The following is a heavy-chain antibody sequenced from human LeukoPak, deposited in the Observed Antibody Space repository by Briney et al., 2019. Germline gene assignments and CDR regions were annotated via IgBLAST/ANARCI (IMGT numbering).Heavy chain of an antibody. J-gene: IGHJ4*02. Sequence: TGGSLRLSCAASGFTFDDYAMQWVRQAPGKGLEWVSGISWNSGSIGYADSVKGRFTISRDNAKNSLYLQMNSLRAEDTALYYCAKAKLWFGELFDYWGQGTLVTVSS. D-gene: IGHD3-10*01. CDR2: ISWNSGSI. V-gene: IGHV3-9*01. CDR1: GFTFDDYA. CDR3: AKAKLWFGELFDY.